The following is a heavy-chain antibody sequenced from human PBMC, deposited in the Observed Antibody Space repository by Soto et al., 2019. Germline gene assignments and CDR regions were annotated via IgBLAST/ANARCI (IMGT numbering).Heavy chain of an antibody. CDR3: ARDLRSGWYPESWFDP. CDR1: GFTFSSYS. V-gene: IGHV3-21*01. CDR2: ISSSSSYI. Sequence: SLRLSCAASGFTFSSYSMNWVRQAPGKGLEWVSSISSSSSYIYYADSVKGRFTISRDNAKNSLYLQMNSLRAEDTAVYYCARDLRSGWYPESWFDPWGQGTLVTVSS. D-gene: IGHD6-19*01. J-gene: IGHJ5*02.